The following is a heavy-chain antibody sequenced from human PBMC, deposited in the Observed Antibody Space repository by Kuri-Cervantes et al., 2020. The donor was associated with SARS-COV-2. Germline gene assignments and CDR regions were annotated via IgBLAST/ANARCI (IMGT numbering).Heavy chain of an antibody. CDR1: GGSISSSSYY. CDR3: ARHEWEPYYFDY. Sequence: GSLRLSCTVSGGSISSSSYYWGWISQPPGKGLEWIGSIYYSGSTYYNPSLKSRVTISVDTSKNQFSLKLSSVTAADTAVYYCARHEWEPYYFDYWGQGTLVTISS. CDR2: IYYSGST. J-gene: IGHJ4*02. V-gene: IGHV4-39*01. D-gene: IGHD1-26*01.